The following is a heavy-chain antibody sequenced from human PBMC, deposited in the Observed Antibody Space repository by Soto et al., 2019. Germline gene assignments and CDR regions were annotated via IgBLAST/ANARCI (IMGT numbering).Heavy chain of an antibody. V-gene: IGHV4-30-4*01. Sequence: QVQLQESGPGLLKPSQTLSLTCAVSGGSISHVYYYWSWIRQLPDKGLEWIGHIYNGGSTYNNPSLTXRXTXSXNTSRNQFSLQLTSVSAADTAVYYCATGPSGDKVDSWGQGILVTVSS. CDR2: IYNGGST. CDR3: ATGPSGDKVDS. J-gene: IGHJ4*02. CDR1: GGSISHVYYY. D-gene: IGHD7-27*01.